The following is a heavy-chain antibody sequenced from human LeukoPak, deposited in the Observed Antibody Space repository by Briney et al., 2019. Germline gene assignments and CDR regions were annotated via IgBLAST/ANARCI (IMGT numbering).Heavy chain of an antibody. Sequence: GGSLRLSCAASGFTFSSYAMSWVRQAPGKGLEWVSSTSSSSSYIYYADSVKGRFTISRDNAKNSLYLQMNSLRAEDTAVYYCARVRGNLREVPSRYWGQGTLVTVSS. CDR1: GFTFSSYA. V-gene: IGHV3-21*01. J-gene: IGHJ4*02. CDR2: TSSSSSYI. D-gene: IGHD4-23*01. CDR3: ARVRGNLREVPSRY.